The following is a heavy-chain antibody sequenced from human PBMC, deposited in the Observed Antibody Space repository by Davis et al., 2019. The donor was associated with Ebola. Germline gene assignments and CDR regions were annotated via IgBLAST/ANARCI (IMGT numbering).Heavy chain of an antibody. D-gene: IGHD6-13*01. J-gene: IGHJ4*02. V-gene: IGHV1-69*13. Sequence: SVKVSCKASGGTFSSYAISWVRQAPGQGLEWMGGIIPIFGTANYAQKFQGRVTITADESTSTAYMELSSLRSEDTAVYYCAREPIAAAGTFPYYFDYWGQGTLVTVSS. CDR2: IIPIFGTA. CDR3: AREPIAAAGTFPYYFDY. CDR1: GGTFSSYA.